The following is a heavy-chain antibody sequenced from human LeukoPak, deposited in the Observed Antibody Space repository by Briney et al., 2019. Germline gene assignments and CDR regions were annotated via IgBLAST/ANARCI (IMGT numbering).Heavy chain of an antibody. CDR1: GGSSSGYY. J-gene: IGHJ6*02. V-gene: IGHV4-34*01. CDR2: INHSGST. D-gene: IGHD1-1*01. CDR3: ARVVTTGTTVFYYYYGMDV. Sequence: SETLSLTCAVYGGSSSGYYWSWIRQPPGKGLEWIGEINHSGSTNYNPSLKSRVTISVDTSKNQFSLKLSSVTAADTAVYYCARVVTTGTTVFYYYYGMDVWGQGTTVTVSS.